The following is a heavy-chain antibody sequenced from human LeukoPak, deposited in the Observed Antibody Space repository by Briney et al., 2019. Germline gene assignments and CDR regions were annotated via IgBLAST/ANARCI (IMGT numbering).Heavy chain of an antibody. CDR3: ATKYSAGWLFDY. CDR1: GFTFSSYT. V-gene: IGHV3-21*01. Sequence: GGSLRLSCAASGFTFSSYTMNWVRQAPGKGLEWVSSIDNDGSYIYYADSVKGRFTLSRDNAENSVHLQMISLRAEDTAVYYCATKYSAGWLFDYWGQGTPVTVSS. CDR2: IDNDGSYI. D-gene: IGHD5-12*01. J-gene: IGHJ4*02.